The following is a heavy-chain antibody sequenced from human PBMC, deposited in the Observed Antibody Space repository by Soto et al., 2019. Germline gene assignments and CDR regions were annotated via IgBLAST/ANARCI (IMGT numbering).Heavy chain of an antibody. CDR1: GFTFSSYE. V-gene: IGHV3-48*03. CDR3: ARGPGGETKGSYYYFDY. D-gene: IGHD1-26*01. Sequence: GGSLRLSCAASGFTFSSYEMNWVRQAPGKGLEWVSYISSSGSTIYYADSVKGRFTISRDNAKNSLYLQMNSLRAEDTAVYYCARGPGGETKGSYYYFDYWGQGTLVTVSS. CDR2: ISSSGSTI. J-gene: IGHJ4*02.